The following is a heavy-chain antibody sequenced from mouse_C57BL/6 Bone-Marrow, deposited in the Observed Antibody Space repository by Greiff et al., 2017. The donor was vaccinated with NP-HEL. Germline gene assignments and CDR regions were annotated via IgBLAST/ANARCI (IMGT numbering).Heavy chain of an antibody. J-gene: IGHJ3*01. CDR1: GYTFTSYT. CDR2: INPSSGYT. D-gene: IGHD3-1*01. Sequence: VQLQQSGAELARPGASVKMSCKASGYTFTSYTMHWVKQRPGKGLEWIGYINPSSGYTKYNQKFKDKATLTADKSSSTAYMQLSSLTSEDSAVYYCARPNSEAYWGQGTLVTVSA. V-gene: IGHV1-4*01. CDR3: ARPNSEAY.